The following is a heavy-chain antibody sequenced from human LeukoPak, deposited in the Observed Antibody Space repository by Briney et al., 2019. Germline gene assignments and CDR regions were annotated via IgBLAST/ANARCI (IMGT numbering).Heavy chain of an antibody. J-gene: IGHJ6*03. D-gene: IGHD2-2*01. CDR3: ARGLQRFVVVPAAAWYMDV. CDR2: MNPNSGNT. V-gene: IGHV1-8*03. CDR1: GYTFTSYD. Sequence: ASVKVSCKASGYTFTSYDINWVRQATGQGLEWMGWMNPNSGNTGYAQKFQGRVTITRNTSISTAYMELSSLRSEDTAVYYCARGLQRFVVVPAAAWYMDVWGKGTTVTVSS.